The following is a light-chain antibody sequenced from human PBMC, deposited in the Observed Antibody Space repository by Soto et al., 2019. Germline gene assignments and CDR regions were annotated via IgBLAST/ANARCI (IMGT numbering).Light chain of an antibody. CDR3: SSYTRSTTYV. J-gene: IGLJ1*01. V-gene: IGLV2-14*01. CDR2: EVT. Sequence: QSALAQPASVSGSPGQSITISCTGTSSDVGGYAYVSWYQQHPGKAPKVLIYEVTHRPSGVSNRFSGSRSGNTASLTISGLQAEDEADYYCSSYTRSTTYVFGTGNKVT. CDR1: SSDVGGYAY.